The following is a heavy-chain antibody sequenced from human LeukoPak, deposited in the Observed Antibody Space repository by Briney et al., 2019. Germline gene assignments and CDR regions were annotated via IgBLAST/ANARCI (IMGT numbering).Heavy chain of an antibody. J-gene: IGHJ3*01. CDR1: AYTFTGYY. Sequence: ASVKVSDQPSAYTFTGYYIHRVRQAPGQGLEWMGWINPNSGGTNYAQKFQGRVTMTRDTSISTAYMELSRLRSDDTAVYYCAREGQGWAFDGWGQGTMVTVSP. V-gene: IGHV1-2*02. D-gene: IGHD1-26*01. CDR2: INPNSGGT. CDR3: AREGQGWAFDG.